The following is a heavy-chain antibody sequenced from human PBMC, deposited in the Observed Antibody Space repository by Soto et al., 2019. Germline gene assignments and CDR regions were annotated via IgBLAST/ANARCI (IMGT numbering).Heavy chain of an antibody. CDR1: GFTFSSYA. CDR3: ANAPADYYGSGSYLSLGDAFDI. D-gene: IGHD3-10*01. V-gene: IGHV3-23*01. J-gene: IGHJ3*02. Sequence: GGSLRLSCAASGFTFSSYAMSWVRQAPGKGLEWVSAISGSGGSTYYADSVKGRFTISRDNSKNTLYMQMNSLRTEDTAVYYCANAPADYYGSGSYLSLGDAFDIWGQGTMVTVSS. CDR2: ISGSGGST.